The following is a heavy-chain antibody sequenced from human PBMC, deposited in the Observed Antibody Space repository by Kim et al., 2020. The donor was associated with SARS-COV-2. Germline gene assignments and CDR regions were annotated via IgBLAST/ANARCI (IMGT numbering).Heavy chain of an antibody. V-gene: IGHV5-51*01. J-gene: IGHJ6*02. D-gene: IGHD7-27*01. Sequence: GESLKISCKGSGYSFTSYWIGWVRQMPGKGLEWMGIIYPGDSDTRYSPSFQGQVTISADKSISTAYLQWSSLKASDTAMYYCAIVQNWDYYYYGMDVWGQGTTVTVSS. CDR1: GYSFTSYW. CDR3: AIVQNWDYYYYGMDV. CDR2: IYPGDSDT.